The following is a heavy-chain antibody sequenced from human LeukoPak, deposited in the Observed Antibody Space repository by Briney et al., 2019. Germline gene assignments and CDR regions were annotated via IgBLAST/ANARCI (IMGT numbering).Heavy chain of an antibody. V-gene: IGHV3-53*01. CDR1: GFTVSSNF. D-gene: IGHD2-21*01. CDR2: LYSYGTT. CDR3: ARELGEALHYFDY. Sequence: PGGSLRLSCAASGFTVSSNFMSWVRQAPGKGLEWVATLYSYGTTYYADSVKGRFTISRDNSKNTLYLQMNSLRAEDTALYYCARELGEALHYFDYWGRGSLVTVSS. J-gene: IGHJ4*02.